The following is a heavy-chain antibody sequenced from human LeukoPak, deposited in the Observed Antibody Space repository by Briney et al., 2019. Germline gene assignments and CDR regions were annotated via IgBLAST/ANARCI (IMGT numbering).Heavy chain of an antibody. D-gene: IGHD3-3*01. J-gene: IGHJ4*02. V-gene: IGHV3-7*01. Sequence: GGSLRLSCAASGFTFSTYWMSWVRQAPGKGLEWVANIKQDGSEKYYVDSVKGRFTISRDNARNSLYLQMNTLRPEDTAVYYCARERQNKDFWSGGDYWGQGTLVTVSS. CDR3: ARERQNKDFWSGGDY. CDR2: IKQDGSEK. CDR1: GFTFSTYW.